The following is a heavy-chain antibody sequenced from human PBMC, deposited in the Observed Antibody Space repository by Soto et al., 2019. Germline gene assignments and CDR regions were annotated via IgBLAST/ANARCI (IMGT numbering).Heavy chain of an antibody. CDR1: GFTFSSYA. CDR2: ISGSGGST. J-gene: IGHJ4*02. CDR3: AKDVGQWLVNGASIDY. V-gene: IGHV3-23*01. Sequence: GGSLRLSCAASGFTFSSYAMSWVRQAPGKGLEWVSAISGSGGSTYYADSVKGRFTISRDNSKNTLYLQMNSLRAEDTAVYYCAKDVGQWLVNGASIDYWGQGTLVTVSS. D-gene: IGHD6-19*01.